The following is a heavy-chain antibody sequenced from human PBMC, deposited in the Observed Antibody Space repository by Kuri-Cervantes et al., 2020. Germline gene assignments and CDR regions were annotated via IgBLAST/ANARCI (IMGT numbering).Heavy chain of an antibody. CDR2: ISYDGSNK. D-gene: IGHD6-19*01. V-gene: IGHV3-30*03. CDR3: ASGYSSGWYSGGRDY. CDR1: GFTFSSYG. J-gene: IGHJ4*02. Sequence: GESLKISCAASGFTFSSYGMHWARQAPGKGLEWVAVISYDGSNKYYADSVKGRFTISRDNAKNTLYLQMNSLRAEDTAIYYCASGYSSGWYSGGRDYWGQGTLVTVSS.